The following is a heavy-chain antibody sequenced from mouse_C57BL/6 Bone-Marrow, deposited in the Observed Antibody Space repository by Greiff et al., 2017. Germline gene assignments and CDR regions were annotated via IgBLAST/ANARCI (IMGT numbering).Heavy chain of an antibody. D-gene: IGHD1-1*01. CDR1: GYTFTSYW. Sequence: VQRVESGPELVRPGASVKISCKAPGYTFTSYWMQWVRQRPGQGLEWIGEIFPGSGSTNYNEKFKGKATLTVDTSSSTAYMQLSSLTSEDSAVYFCARSAYGSRYVDYWGQGTTLTVSS. CDR3: ARSAYGSRYVDY. J-gene: IGHJ2*01. CDR2: IFPGSGST. V-gene: IGHV1-56*01.